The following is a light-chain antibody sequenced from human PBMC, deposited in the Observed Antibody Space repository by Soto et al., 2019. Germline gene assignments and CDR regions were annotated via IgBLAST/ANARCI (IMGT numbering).Light chain of an antibody. Sequence: QSALTQPRSVSGSPGQSVTISCTGTSSDVGDYNYVSWYQQYPGKAPKLVIYDVSKRPSGVPDRVSGSKSGNAASLPISGLQAEDEGDYYCCSFAGSYTFWVFGGGTKLTVL. V-gene: IGLV2-11*01. CDR1: SSDVGDYNY. CDR2: DVS. CDR3: CSFAGSYTFWV. J-gene: IGLJ3*02.